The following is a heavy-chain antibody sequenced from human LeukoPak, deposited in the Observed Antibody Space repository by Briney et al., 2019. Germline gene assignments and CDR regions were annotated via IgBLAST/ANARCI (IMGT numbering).Heavy chain of an antibody. CDR2: IKQDGSEK. J-gene: IGHJ6*02. CDR3: ARAMDV. Sequence: GGSLRLSCAASGFTVSNNYMTWVRQAPGKGLEWVANIKQDGSEKYYVDSVKGRFTISRDNAKNSLYLQMNSLRAEDTAVYYRARAMDVWGQGTTVTVSS. V-gene: IGHV3-7*03. CDR1: GFTVSNNY.